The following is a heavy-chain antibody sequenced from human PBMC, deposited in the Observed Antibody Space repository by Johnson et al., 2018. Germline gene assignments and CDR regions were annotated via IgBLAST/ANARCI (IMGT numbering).Heavy chain of an antibody. CDR2: ISYDGRNK. V-gene: IGHV3-30*18. CDR3: AKERSVRYSRRWSDAFDI. CDR1: GFTFNNFG. D-gene: IGHD5-18*01. J-gene: IGHJ3*02. Sequence: VQLVETGGGVVQPGRSLRLSCGASGFTFNNFGMHWVRQATGQGLEWVADISYDGRNKNYADSVKGRFAISRDNSKNTLSVQMDSLRGEDTAVYYFAKERSVRYSRRWSDAFDIWGPGTMVTVSS.